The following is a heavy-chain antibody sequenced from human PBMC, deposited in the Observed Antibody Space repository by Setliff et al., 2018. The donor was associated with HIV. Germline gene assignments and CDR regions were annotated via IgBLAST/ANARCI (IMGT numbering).Heavy chain of an antibody. CDR1: GYTFTGYY. V-gene: IGHV1-2*02. CDR3: ARDRYHYGSSGYVRYFDY. Sequence: ASVKVSCKASGYTFTGYYMHWVRQAPGQGLEWMGWINPNNGGTNYAQKFQGRVTMTRDTSISTAYMELSRLRSDDAAVYYCARDRYHYGSSGYVRYFDYWGQGTLVTVSS. D-gene: IGHD3-22*01. CDR2: INPNNGGT. J-gene: IGHJ4*02.